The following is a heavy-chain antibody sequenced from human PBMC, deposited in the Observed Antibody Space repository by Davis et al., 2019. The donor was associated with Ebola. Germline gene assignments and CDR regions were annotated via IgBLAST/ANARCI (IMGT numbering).Heavy chain of an antibody. CDR1: GYTFTDYN. CDR2: VILKSGAT. Sequence: ASVKVSCKASGYTFTDYNIHWMRQAPGQGLEWLGRVILKSGATNYAQKFQGRVTMTMDTSINTVYMELGRLRSDDTVVYYCARGDKYAMNVWGQGTTVTVSS. CDR3: ARGDKYAMNV. J-gene: IGHJ6*02. V-gene: IGHV1-2*05.